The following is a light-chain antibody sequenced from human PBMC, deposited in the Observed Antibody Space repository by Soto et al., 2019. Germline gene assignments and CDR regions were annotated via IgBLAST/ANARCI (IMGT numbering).Light chain of an antibody. CDR1: QSLLHSTGYNS. Sequence: DVVVTQSPLSLPVTPGEPASISCRSSQSLLHSTGYNSLDWYLQKPGQSPQLLIYLGSNRASGVPDRFSGSGSGTDFTLRISRVEAEDVGVYYCMQAQQTPYTFCQGTKLEIK. V-gene: IGKV2-28*01. CDR2: LGS. J-gene: IGKJ2*01. CDR3: MQAQQTPYT.